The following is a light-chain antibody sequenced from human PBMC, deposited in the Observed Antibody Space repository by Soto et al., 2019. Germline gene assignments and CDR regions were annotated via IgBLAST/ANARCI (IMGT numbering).Light chain of an antibody. V-gene: IGLV2-23*01. CDR1: NSDVGSYNL. CDR2: KGS. J-gene: IGLJ1*01. CDR3: CSYAGSITFYV. Sequence: QSLLTQPSSVSGSPGQSITISCPRTNSDVGSYNLVSWYQQHPGKAPKLVIYKGSERPSGVSNRFSGSKSGNTASLTISGLQAEDEADYYCCSYAGSITFYVFGTVTKVTVL.